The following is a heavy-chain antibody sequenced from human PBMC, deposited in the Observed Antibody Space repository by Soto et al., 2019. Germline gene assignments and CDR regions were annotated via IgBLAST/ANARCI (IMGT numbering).Heavy chain of an antibody. CDR2: MIPIFGTA. V-gene: IGHV1-69*06. J-gene: IGHJ6*02. Sequence: QVQLVQSGAEVKKPGSSVKVSCKASGGTFSSYAISWVRQAPGQGLEWMGGMIPIFGTANYAQKFQGRVTIAADKSTSTAYMELSSLRSEDTAVYYCANTTGGYCSSTSCYAPYREYYYYGMDVWGQGTTVTVAS. CDR3: ANTTGGYCSSTSCYAPYREYYYYGMDV. CDR1: GGTFSSYA. D-gene: IGHD2-2*01.